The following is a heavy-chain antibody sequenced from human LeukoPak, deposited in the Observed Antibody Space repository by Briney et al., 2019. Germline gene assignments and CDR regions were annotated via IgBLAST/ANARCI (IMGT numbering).Heavy chain of an antibody. CDR1: GFTFSSYG. D-gene: IGHD6-6*01. J-gene: IGHJ4*02. V-gene: IGHV3-33*01. CDR2: IWYDGSNK. CDR3: ARSPPGISYYFDY. Sequence: GGSLRLSCAASGFTFSSYGMHWVRQAPGKGLEWVAVIWYDGSNKYYADSVKGRFTISRDNSKNTLYLQMNSLRAKDTAVYYCARSPPGISYYFDYWGQGTLVTVSS.